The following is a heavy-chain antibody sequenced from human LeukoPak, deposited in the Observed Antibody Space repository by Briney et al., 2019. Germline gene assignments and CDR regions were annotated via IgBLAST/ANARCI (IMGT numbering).Heavy chain of an antibody. CDR2: IYYSGST. Sequence: PSETLSLTCTVAGGSISRSSYYWGWLRQPPGKGLEGIGSIYYSGSTYYNPSLKSRVTISVATSKNQFSLKVSSVTAADRAVYYCARHNGMVRGVFAYWGQGTLVTVSS. V-gene: IGHV4-39*01. J-gene: IGHJ4*02. D-gene: IGHD3-10*01. CDR3: ARHNGMVRGVFAY. CDR1: GGSISRSSYY.